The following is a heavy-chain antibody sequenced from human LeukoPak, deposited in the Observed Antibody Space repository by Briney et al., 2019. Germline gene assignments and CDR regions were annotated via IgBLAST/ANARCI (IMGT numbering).Heavy chain of an antibody. CDR2: IKQDGSEK. Sequence: GGSLRLSCAASGFTFSSYWMSWVRQAPGKGLEWVANIKQDGSEKYYVDSVKGRFTISRDNAKNSLYLQMNSLRAEDTAVYYCARDRFVWVTYWFDPWGQGTLVTVSS. V-gene: IGHV3-7*01. CDR1: GFTFSSYW. CDR3: ARDRFVWVTYWFDP. J-gene: IGHJ5*02. D-gene: IGHD3-16*01.